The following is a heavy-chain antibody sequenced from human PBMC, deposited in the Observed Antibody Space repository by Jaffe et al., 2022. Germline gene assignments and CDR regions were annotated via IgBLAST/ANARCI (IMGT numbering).Heavy chain of an antibody. CDR1: GYTFTSYY. J-gene: IGHJ4*02. Sequence: QVQLVQSGAEVKKPGASVKVSCKASGYTFTSYYMHWVRQAPGQGLEWMGIINPSGGSTSYAQKFQGRVTMTRDTSTSTVYMELSSLRSEDTAVYYCARAAYYGDLMDSRGTTFDYWGQGTLVTVSS. D-gene: IGHD4-17*01. V-gene: IGHV1-46*01. CDR2: INPSGGST. CDR3: ARAAYYGDLMDSRGTTFDY.